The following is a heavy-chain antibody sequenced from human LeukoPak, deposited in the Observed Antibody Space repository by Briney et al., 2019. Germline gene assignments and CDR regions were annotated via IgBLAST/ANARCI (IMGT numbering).Heavy chain of an antibody. CDR3: VRYSSSSTPDFDP. J-gene: IGHJ5*02. CDR2: MNPNSGNT. D-gene: IGHD6-6*01. CDR1: GCTFTSYD. Sequence: AASVKVSCKASGCTFTSYDINWVRQATGQGLEWMGWMNPNSGNTGYAQKFQGRVTMTRNTSISTAYMELSSLRSEDTAVYYCVRYSSSSTPDFDPWGQGTLVTVSS. V-gene: IGHV1-8*01.